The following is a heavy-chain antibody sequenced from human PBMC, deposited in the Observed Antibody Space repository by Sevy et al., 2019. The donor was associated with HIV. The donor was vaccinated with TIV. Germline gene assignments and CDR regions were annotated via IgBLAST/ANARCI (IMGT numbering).Heavy chain of an antibody. D-gene: IGHD2-15*01. CDR1: GFTFSSYS. Sequence: GGSLRLSCAASGFTFSSYSMNWVRQAPGKGLEWVSYISSSSSTIYYADSVKGRFTISRDNAKNSLYLQMNSRRDEDTAVYYCTRANLGYCSGGSCSTFGYWGQGTLVTVSS. J-gene: IGHJ4*02. CDR2: ISSSSSTI. CDR3: TRANLGYCSGGSCSTFGY. V-gene: IGHV3-48*02.